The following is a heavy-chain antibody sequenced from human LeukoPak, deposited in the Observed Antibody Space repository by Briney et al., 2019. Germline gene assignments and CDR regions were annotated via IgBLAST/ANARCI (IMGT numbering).Heavy chain of an antibody. CDR2: IWYDGSNK. Sequence: GGSLRLSCAASGFTFSSYWMHWVRQAPGKGLEWVAVIWYDGSNKYYADFVKGRFTISRDNSKNTLYLQMNSLRAEDTAVYYCARDPSTFGGVIVNTEFYFDYWGQGTLVTVSS. D-gene: IGHD3-16*02. CDR3: ARDPSTFGGVIVNTEFYFDY. V-gene: IGHV3-33*08. CDR1: GFTFSSYW. J-gene: IGHJ4*02.